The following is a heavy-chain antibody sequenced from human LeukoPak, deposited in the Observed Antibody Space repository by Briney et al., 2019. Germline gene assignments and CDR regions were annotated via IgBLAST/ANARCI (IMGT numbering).Heavy chain of an antibody. CDR2: VFFSGST. Sequence: PSETLSLTCPVPDASIKGPFWPWIRKSPGKGLEWIGYVFFSGSTSYNPSLRSRLTMSVDTSKSQFSLNLNSVTTADTAVYYCARGSRRHYDGSGYYFGEFDFWGQGILVTVSS. CDR3: ARGSRRHYDGSGYYFGEFDF. D-gene: IGHD3-22*01. CDR1: DASIKGPF. J-gene: IGHJ4*02. V-gene: IGHV4-59*11.